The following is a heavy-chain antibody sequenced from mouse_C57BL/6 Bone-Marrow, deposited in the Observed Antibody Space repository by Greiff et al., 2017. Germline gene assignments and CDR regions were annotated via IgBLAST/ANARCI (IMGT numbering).Heavy chain of an antibody. CDR2: IYPSSGNT. Sequence: VPVVASGAELARPGASVKLSCKASGSTFTSYGISWVKQRTGQGLEWIGEIYPSSGNTSYTEKFKGKAPLTADKASSTANMELRSRTSEDSAGYFCARAGRWPPGGYWGQGTTLTVSS. J-gene: IGHJ2*01. CDR1: GSTFTSYG. V-gene: IGHV1-81*01. D-gene: IGHD2-3*01. CDR3: ARAGRWPPGGY.